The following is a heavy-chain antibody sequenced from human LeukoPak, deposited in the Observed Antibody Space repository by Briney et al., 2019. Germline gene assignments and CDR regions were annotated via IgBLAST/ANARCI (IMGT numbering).Heavy chain of an antibody. D-gene: IGHD2-21*01. V-gene: IGHV4-39*07. J-gene: IGHJ3*02. CDR2: INHSGST. CDR1: GGSISSSSYY. Sequence: PSETLSLTCTVSGGSISSSSYYWSWIRQPPGKGLEWIGEINHSGSTNYNPSLKSRVTISVDTSKNQFSLKLSSVTAADTAVYYCARGDGSSAFDIWGQGTMVTVSS. CDR3: ARGDGSSAFDI.